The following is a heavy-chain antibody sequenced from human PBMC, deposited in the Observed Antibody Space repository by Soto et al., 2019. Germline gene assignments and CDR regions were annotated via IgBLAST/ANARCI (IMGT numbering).Heavy chain of an antibody. Sequence: TSETLSLTCTVSGGSISSVGYYWSWIRQHPGKGLEWIGYIYYSGSTYYNPSLKSRVTISVDTSKNQFSLKLSSVTAADTAVYYCARVPSSGNHFDYWGQGTLVTVSS. V-gene: IGHV4-31*03. CDR2: IYYSGST. D-gene: IGHD3-22*01. CDR1: GGSISSVGYY. J-gene: IGHJ4*02. CDR3: ARVPSSGNHFDY.